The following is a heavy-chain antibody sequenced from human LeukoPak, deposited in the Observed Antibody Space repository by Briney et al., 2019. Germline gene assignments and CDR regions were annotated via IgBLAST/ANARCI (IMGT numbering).Heavy chain of an antibody. V-gene: IGHV3-23*01. CDR3: AKRSDWSSGSGY. Sequence: GGSLRLSCAASGFTFSSYWMHWVRQAPGKGLEWVSTVIGNGGDTYYADSVKGRFTISRDNSKNTLYLQMNSLRVEDTAVYYCAKRSDWSSGSGYWGQGTLVTVSS. CDR1: GFTFSSYW. J-gene: IGHJ4*02. D-gene: IGHD3-22*01. CDR2: VIGNGGDT.